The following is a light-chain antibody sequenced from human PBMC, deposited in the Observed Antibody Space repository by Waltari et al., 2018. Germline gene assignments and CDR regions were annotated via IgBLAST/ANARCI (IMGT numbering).Light chain of an antibody. V-gene: IGKV1-39*01. CDR3: QHGFGTPLA. Sequence: DIQLTQSPSSLSASVGDSVTITCRASENVNNYLNWYQQKPGQAPKLLIYKTSNLQSGLASRVSGSGSETDYTFAIDSLQSEDVATYFWQHGFGTPLAFGGGTKVGI. J-gene: IGKJ4*01. CDR2: KTS. CDR1: ENVNNY.